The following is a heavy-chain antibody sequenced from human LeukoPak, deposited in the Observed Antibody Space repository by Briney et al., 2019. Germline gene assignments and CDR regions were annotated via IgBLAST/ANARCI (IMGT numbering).Heavy chain of an antibody. V-gene: IGHV3-7*01. Sequence: PGGSLRLSCAASGFTFTSYLMSWVRQAPGKGLEWVANIKQDGSEKYYVDSVKGRFIISRDNAKNSLYLQMNSLRAEDTAVYYCARGRGVDYWGQGTLVTVSS. CDR3: ARGRGVDY. CDR2: IKQDGSEK. J-gene: IGHJ4*02. D-gene: IGHD3-10*01. CDR1: GFTFTSYL.